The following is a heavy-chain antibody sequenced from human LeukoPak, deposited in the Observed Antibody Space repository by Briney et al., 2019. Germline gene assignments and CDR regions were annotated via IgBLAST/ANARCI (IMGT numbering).Heavy chain of an antibody. Sequence: GGSLRLSCAASGFTFDDYAMHWVRQAPGKGLEWVSGISWNSGSIGYADSVKGRFTISRDNAKNSLYLQMNSLRAEDTALYYCAKGPHVDYYDSSGHGRNWFDPWGQGTLVTVSS. CDR3: AKGPHVDYYDSSGHGRNWFDP. CDR1: GFTFDDYA. V-gene: IGHV3-9*01. J-gene: IGHJ5*02. D-gene: IGHD3-22*01. CDR2: ISWNSGSI.